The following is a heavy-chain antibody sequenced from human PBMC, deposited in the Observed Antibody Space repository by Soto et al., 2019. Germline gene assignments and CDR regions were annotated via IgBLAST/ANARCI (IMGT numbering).Heavy chain of an antibody. V-gene: IGHV1-18*01. Sequence: ASVKVSCKASGYTFTSYGISWVRQAPGQGLEWMGWISAYNGNTNYAQKLQGRVTMTTDTSTSTAYMELRSLRSDDTAVYYCARDTTGTPKKTYYYYYMDVWRKGTTVTVSS. CDR1: GYTFTSYG. D-gene: IGHD1-1*01. J-gene: IGHJ6*03. CDR2: ISAYNGNT. CDR3: ARDTTGTPKKTYYYYYMDV.